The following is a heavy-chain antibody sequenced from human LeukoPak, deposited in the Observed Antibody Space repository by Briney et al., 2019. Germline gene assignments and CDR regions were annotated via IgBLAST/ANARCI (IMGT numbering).Heavy chain of an antibody. J-gene: IGHJ4*02. CDR1: GGTFSSYA. CDR3: ARSTGWYPDY. D-gene: IGHD6-19*01. Sequence: GSSVKVSCKASGGTFSSYAISWVRQAPGQGLEWMGRIIPILGIANYAQKFQGRVTITADKSTSTAYMELSGLRSEDTAVYYCARSTGWYPDYWGRGTLVTVSS. V-gene: IGHV1-69*04. CDR2: IIPILGIA.